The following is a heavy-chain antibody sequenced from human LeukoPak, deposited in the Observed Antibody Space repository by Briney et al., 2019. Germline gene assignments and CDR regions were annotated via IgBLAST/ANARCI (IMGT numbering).Heavy chain of an antibody. V-gene: IGHV4-61*02. Sequence: PSQTLSLTCTVSGGSINSGTYYWGWIRQPAGKGLEWIGRIYSSGSTNYNPSLKSRVTISVDMSKNQFSLKLSSVSAADTAVYYCARDLLHRGYAFDIWGQGTMVTVSS. CDR3: ARDLLHRGYAFDI. D-gene: IGHD5-12*01. J-gene: IGHJ3*02. CDR1: GGSINSGTYY. CDR2: IYSSGST.